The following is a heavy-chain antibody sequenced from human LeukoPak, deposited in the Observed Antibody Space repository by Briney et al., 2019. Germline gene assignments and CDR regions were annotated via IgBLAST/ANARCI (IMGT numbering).Heavy chain of an antibody. D-gene: IGHD5-18*01. Sequence: PGGSLRLSCAASGFTFSSYGMHWVRQAPGKGLEWVAFIRYDGSNKYYADSVKGRFTISRDNSKNTLYLQMNSLRAEDTAVYYCAKAADYGYTTRFDYWGQGTLVTVSS. CDR2: IRYDGSNK. V-gene: IGHV3-30*02. CDR3: AKAADYGYTTRFDY. J-gene: IGHJ4*02. CDR1: GFTFSSYG.